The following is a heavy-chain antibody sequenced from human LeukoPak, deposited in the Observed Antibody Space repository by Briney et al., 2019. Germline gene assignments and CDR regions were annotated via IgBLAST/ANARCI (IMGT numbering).Heavy chain of an antibody. V-gene: IGHV3-30-3*01. CDR3: ARAELGLELNY. CDR2: ISYDGSNK. D-gene: IGHD7-27*01. J-gene: IGHJ4*02. CDR1: GFTFGDYA. Sequence: GGSLRLSCTASGFTFGDYAMSWVRQAPGKGLEWVAVISYDGSNKYYADSVKGRFTISRDNSKNTLYLQMNSLRAEDTAVYYCARAELGLELNYWGQGTLVTVSS.